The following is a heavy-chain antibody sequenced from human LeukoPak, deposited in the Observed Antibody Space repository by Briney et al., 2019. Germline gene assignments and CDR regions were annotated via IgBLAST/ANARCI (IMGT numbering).Heavy chain of an antibody. Sequence: ASVSVSCTASGYTFTSYAMHWVRQAPGPRLGWMGWINAGNGNTKYSQKFQGIVTITRDTSASTAYMELSSLRSEDTAVYYCARGLGYCSSTSCYGAWGVYWGQGTLVTVSS. CDR1: GYTFTSYA. D-gene: IGHD2-2*03. CDR3: ARGLGYCSSTSCYGAWGVY. CDR2: INAGNGNT. V-gene: IGHV1-3*01. J-gene: IGHJ4*02.